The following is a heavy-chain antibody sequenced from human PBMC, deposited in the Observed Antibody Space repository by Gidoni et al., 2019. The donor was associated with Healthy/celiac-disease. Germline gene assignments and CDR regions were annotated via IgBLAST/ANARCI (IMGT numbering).Heavy chain of an antibody. D-gene: IGHD1-26*01. CDR3: AKERFYSGSYFIDY. CDR1: GFPFDDYA. CDR2: IRWNSGSL. Sequence: EVQLVGSGGGLVQPGRSLRLSCAASGFPFDDYAMHWVRQAPGKGLEVVSGIRWNSGSLGQSASVQGRFTIARDNAKNSLYLQMNSLSAEDTALYYWAKERFYSGSYFIDYWGQGTPVTVSS. J-gene: IGHJ4*02. V-gene: IGHV3-9*01.